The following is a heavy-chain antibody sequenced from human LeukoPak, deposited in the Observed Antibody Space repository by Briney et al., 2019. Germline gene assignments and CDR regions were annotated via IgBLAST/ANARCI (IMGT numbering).Heavy chain of an antibody. D-gene: IGHD6-19*01. CDR3: AKRASGGSGWYGYFDY. J-gene: IGHJ4*02. V-gene: IGHV3-23*01. CDR1: GFTFSSYA. CDR2: ISGSGGST. Sequence: GGSLRLSCAASGFTFSSYAMSWVRQAPGKGREWVSAISGSGGSTYYADSVKGRFTISRDNSKNTLYLQMNSLRAEDTAVYYCAKRASGGSGWYGYFDYWGQGTLVTVSS.